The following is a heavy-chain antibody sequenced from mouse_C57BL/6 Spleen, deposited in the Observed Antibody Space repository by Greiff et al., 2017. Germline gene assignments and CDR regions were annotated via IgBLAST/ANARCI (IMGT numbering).Heavy chain of an antibody. CDR2: INPNYGTT. Sequence: VQLQQSGPELVKPGASVKISRKASGYSFTDYNMNWVKQSNGKSPEWIGVINPNYGTTSYNQKFKGKATLTVDQSSSTSYMQLNSLTSEDSAVYCCTRVHYGSSGYFEGWGTGTTVTVSS. CDR1: GYSFTDYN. CDR3: TRVHYGSSGYFEG. J-gene: IGHJ1*03. D-gene: IGHD1-1*01. V-gene: IGHV1-39*01.